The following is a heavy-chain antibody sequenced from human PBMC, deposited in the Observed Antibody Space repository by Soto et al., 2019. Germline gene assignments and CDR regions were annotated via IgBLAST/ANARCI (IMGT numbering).Heavy chain of an antibody. CDR2: VTSSGTTT. J-gene: IGHJ4*02. V-gene: IGHV3-11*01. Sequence: QVQLVESGGGLVKPGGSLKISCVTSGFTFRDYYMGWIRQAPGKGLEWVSYVTSSGTTTYYADSVKGRFTISRDNAKNSLHLQINNLRAEYTAVYYCTRGDFWSGYPSHYFDYWGQGTLVTVSS. CDR1: GFTFRDYY. D-gene: IGHD3-3*01. CDR3: TRGDFWSGYPSHYFDY.